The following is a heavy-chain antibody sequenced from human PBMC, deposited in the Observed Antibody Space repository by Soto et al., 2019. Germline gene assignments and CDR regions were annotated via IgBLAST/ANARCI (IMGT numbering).Heavy chain of an antibody. Sequence: VKVSCKASGYTFTGYYMHWVRQAPGQGLEWMGWINPNSGGTNYAQKFQGRVTMTRDTSISTAYMELSRLRSDDTAVYYCAREMGALDAFDIWGQGTMVTVSS. J-gene: IGHJ3*02. V-gene: IGHV1-2*02. CDR3: AREMGALDAFDI. CDR1: GYTFTGYY. CDR2: INPNSGGT. D-gene: IGHD1-26*01.